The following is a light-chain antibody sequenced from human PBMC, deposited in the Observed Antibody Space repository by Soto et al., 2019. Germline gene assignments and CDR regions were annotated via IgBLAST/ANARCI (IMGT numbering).Light chain of an antibody. V-gene: IGKV1-33*01. J-gene: IGKJ5*01. CDR2: DAS. CDR3: QQYENLPT. CDR1: QNINNY. Sequence: DIHRTQSPSSLSASVGDRVTITCQASQNINNYLSWYQQKPGRAPKLLIYDASNLEAGVPSRFRGSGSGTDFTFTISRLQPEDIATYYCQQYENLPTFGQGTRLEIK.